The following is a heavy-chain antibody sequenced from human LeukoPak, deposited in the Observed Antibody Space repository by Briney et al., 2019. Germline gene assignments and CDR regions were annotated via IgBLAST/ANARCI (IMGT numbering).Heavy chain of an antibody. CDR2: INPKSGGT. D-gene: IGHD2-2*01. CDR1: GYTFTAYY. V-gene: IGHV1-2*02. J-gene: IGHJ6*02. Sequence: GASVKVSCKASGYTFTAYYLQWVRLAPGQGLEWMGWINPKSGGTEYAKRFQGRATMTRDTSISTAYMELSRLRSDDTAVYYCARDHCSANSCYEDYYNGLDVWGQGTTVTVSS. CDR3: ARDHCSANSCYEDYYNGLDV.